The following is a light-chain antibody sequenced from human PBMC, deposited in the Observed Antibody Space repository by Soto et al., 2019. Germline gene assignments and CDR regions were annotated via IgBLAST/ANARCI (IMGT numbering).Light chain of an antibody. Sequence: QSVLTQPPSVSAAPGQKVTISCSGSSTNIGNNYVSWYQQLPGTAPKLLIYDNNKRPSGIPDRFSGSKSGTSATLGITGFQTGDEADYYCGSWDSSLSAYVFXTGTKVTVL. V-gene: IGLV1-51*01. CDR3: GSWDSSLSAYV. CDR2: DNN. J-gene: IGLJ1*01. CDR1: STNIGNNY.